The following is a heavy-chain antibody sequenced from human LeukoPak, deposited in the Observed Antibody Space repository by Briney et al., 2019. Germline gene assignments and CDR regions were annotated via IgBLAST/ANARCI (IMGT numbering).Heavy chain of an antibody. J-gene: IGHJ4*02. V-gene: IGHV3-23*01. CDR2: ISGSGGST. Sequence: GGSLRLSCAASGFTFSSYAMSWVRQAPGKGLEWVSAISGSGGSTYYADSVKGRFTISRDNSKNTLYLQMNSLRAEDTAVYYCAEDRVTIFGVDPYYFDYWGQGTLVTVSS. CDR3: AEDRVTIFGVDPYYFDY. CDR1: GFTFSSYA. D-gene: IGHD3-3*01.